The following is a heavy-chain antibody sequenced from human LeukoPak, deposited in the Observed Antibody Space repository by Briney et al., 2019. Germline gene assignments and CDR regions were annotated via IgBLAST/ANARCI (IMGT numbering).Heavy chain of an antibody. Sequence: PGGSLRLSCVASGFTFRSYWMSWVRQAPGKGLEWVAVISYDGSNKYYADSVKGRFTISRDNSKNTLYLQMNSLRAEDTAVYYCARDPLGTRPGFDYWGQGTLVTVSS. CDR1: GFTFRSYW. J-gene: IGHJ4*02. CDR3: ARDPLGTRPGFDY. V-gene: IGHV3-30*03. D-gene: IGHD1-1*01. CDR2: ISYDGSNK.